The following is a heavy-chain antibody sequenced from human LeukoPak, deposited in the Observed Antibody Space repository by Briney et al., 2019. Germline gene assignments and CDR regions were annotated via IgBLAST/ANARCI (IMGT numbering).Heavy chain of an antibody. V-gene: IGHV1-2*02. J-gene: IGHJ6*03. CDR1: GYTFTGYY. CDR2: INPNSGGT. CDR3: ARSYCGGDCYSGGYYYYYIDV. D-gene: IGHD2-21*02. Sequence: ASVKVSCKASGYTFTGYYMHWVRQAPGQGLEWMGWINPNSGGTNYAQKFQGRVTVTRDTSISTAFMEVSRLTSDDTAVYFCARSYCGGDCYSGGYYYYYIDVWGKGTTVTVSS.